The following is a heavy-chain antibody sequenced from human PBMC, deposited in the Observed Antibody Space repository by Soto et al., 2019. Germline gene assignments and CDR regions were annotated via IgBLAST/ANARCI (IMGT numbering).Heavy chain of an antibody. CDR1: GFTFSSYA. Sequence: EVQLLESGGGLVQPGGSLRLSCAASGFTFSSYAMSWVRQAPGKGLEWVSAIRGSGGSTYYADSVKGRFTISRDNSKNTLYLQMNSLRAEDTAVYYCAKVVEGVVVVAADFDYWGQGTLVTVSS. V-gene: IGHV3-23*01. J-gene: IGHJ4*02. CDR2: IRGSGGST. CDR3: AKVVEGVVVVAADFDY. D-gene: IGHD2-15*01.